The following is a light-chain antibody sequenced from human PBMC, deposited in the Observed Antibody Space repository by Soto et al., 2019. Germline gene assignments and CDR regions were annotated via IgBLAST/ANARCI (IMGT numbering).Light chain of an antibody. CDR1: SSDVGGYNY. CDR2: EVS. J-gene: IGLJ1*01. CDR3: SSYTSSTLFV. Sequence: QSALTQPASVSGSPGQSITISCTGTSSDVGGYNYVSWYQQHPGKAPKLLIYEVSTRPSGVSNRFSGSKSGNTASLTISGLQAEDEVDYYCSSYTSSTLFVFGTGTKVTVL. V-gene: IGLV2-14*01.